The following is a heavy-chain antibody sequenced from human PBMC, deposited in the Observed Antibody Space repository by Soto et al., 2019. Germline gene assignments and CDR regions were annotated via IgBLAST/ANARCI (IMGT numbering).Heavy chain of an antibody. CDR1: GFTFSSYG. CDR3: AREGRYYGSGRKSDYGMDV. D-gene: IGHD3-10*01. J-gene: IGHJ6*02. CDR2: IWYDGSDK. V-gene: IGHV3-33*01. Sequence: QVQLVESGGGVVQPGRSLRLSCAASGFTFSSYGMHWVRQAPGKGLEWVAVIWYDGSDKYYADSVKGRFTISRDNSKNTLYLQMNSLRAEDTAVYYCAREGRYYGSGRKSDYGMDVWGQGTTVTVSS.